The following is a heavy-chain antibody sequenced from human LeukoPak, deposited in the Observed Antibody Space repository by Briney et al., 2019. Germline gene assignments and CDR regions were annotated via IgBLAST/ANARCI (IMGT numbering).Heavy chain of an antibody. CDR2: VKPSDSDT. D-gene: IGHD3-22*01. V-gene: IGHV5-51*01. J-gene: IGHJ5*02. Sequence: GESLKISCKGSGYSYSNYWIGWVRQMPGKGLEWMAFVKPSDSDTRYRPSFQGQVTISADKSVSTAYLQWSSLRASDTAMYYCARLYYYDSSGYYFGPNWFDPWGQGTLVTVSS. CDR1: GYSYSNYW. CDR3: ARLYYYDSSGYYFGPNWFDP.